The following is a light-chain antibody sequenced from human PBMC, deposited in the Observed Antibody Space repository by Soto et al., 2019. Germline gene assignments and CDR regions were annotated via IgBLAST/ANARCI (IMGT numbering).Light chain of an antibody. CDR2: LEGSGNY. V-gene: IGLV4-60*03. CDR1: SGHSGYI. CDR3: ETWDSNNWV. Sequence: QSVLTQSSSASASLGSSVKLTCTLSSGHSGYIIAWHQQQPGKPPRYLMKLEGSGNYNKGSGVPDRFSGSSSGADRYLTISNLQSEDESDYYCETWDSNNWVFGGGTKLTVL. J-gene: IGLJ3*02.